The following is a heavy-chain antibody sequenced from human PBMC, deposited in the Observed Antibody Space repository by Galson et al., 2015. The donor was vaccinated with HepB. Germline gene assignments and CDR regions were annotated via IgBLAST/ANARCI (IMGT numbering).Heavy chain of an antibody. V-gene: IGHV3-23*01. CDR2: IGSSGRT. J-gene: IGHJ4*02. CDR3: AVNMKRGTSDY. D-gene: IGHD1-1*01. CDR1: GFTISDYG. Sequence: SLRLSCAAAGFTISDYGIDWVRQPPGKGLEWVSGIGSSGRTYYTDSVKGRFTISRDNSKNTVFLQMNSLRAEDTAEYSCAVNMKRGTSDYWGQGTRVTVSS.